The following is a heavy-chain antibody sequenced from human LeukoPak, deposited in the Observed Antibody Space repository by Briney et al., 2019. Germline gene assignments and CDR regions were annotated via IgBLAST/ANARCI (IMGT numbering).Heavy chain of an antibody. CDR1: GYTFTGYY. D-gene: IGHD2-15*01. CDR3: ARDCSGGSCY. J-gene: IGHJ4*02. Sequence: ASVKVSCKASGYTFTGYYMHWVRQAPGQGLEWMGWISAYNGNTVYAQKLQGRVTMTTDTSTSTAYMELRSLESDDTAMYYCARDCSGGSCYWGQGTQVTVSS. CDR2: ISAYNGNT. V-gene: IGHV1-18*04.